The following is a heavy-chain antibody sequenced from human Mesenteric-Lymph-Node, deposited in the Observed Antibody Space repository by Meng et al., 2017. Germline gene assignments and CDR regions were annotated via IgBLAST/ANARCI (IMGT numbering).Heavy chain of an antibody. V-gene: IGHV1-18*01. J-gene: IGHJ5*02. CDR2: ISASTDYT. Sequence: KASGYTLIKNGFNCVRQAPGQGLEWTRWISASTDYTKYPQTLQARVTLTTDTSTSTAYMKLRSLRSDDTAVSYCARVFLGRRYCSGVSLRVCFDTWGQEILVTVSS. CDR1: GYTLIKNG. CDR3: ARVFLGRRYCSGVSLRVCFDT. D-gene: IGHD2-15*01.